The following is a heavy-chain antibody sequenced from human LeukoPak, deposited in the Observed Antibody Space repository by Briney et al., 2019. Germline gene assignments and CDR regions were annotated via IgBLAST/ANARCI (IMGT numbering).Heavy chain of an antibody. D-gene: IGHD2-2*01. J-gene: IGHJ4*02. Sequence: GGSLRLSCAASGFTFSSYSMNWDRQAPGKGLVWVSHINSDGSWTSYADSVKGRFTISKDNAKNTVYLQMNNLRAEDTAVYYCVSFYETYWGRGTLVTVSS. V-gene: IGHV3-74*01. CDR2: INSDGSWT. CDR3: VSFYETY. CDR1: GFTFSSYS.